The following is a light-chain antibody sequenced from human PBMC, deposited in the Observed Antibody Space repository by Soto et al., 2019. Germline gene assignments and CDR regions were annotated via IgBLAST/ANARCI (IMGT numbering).Light chain of an antibody. CDR2: AAS. CDR1: QDISNY. J-gene: IGKJ1*01. V-gene: IGKV1-39*01. Sequence: DIQMTQSPSSLSASVGDRVTITCQASQDISNYLNWYQQKPGKAPKLLIYAASSLQSGVPARFSGSGSGTDFTLSITSLQPEDFATYYCQQSYRFPKTFGRGTKVDIK. CDR3: QQSYRFPKT.